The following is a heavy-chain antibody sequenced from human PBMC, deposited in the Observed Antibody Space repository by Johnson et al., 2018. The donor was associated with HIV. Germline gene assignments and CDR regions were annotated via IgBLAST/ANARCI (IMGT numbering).Heavy chain of an antibody. Sequence: VQLVESGGDLVQPGRSLRLSCAASGFRFDEYAMHWVRQAPGKGLEWVSGISGNSGSIGYADSVKGRFTISRDNTKNSLYMEMNSLRAEDTALYYCARATGSWMDAVDIWGQGTMVTVSS. CDR1: GFRFDEYA. CDR2: ISGNSGSI. J-gene: IGHJ3*02. D-gene: IGHD2-2*03. CDR3: ARATGSWMDAVDI. V-gene: IGHV3-9*01.